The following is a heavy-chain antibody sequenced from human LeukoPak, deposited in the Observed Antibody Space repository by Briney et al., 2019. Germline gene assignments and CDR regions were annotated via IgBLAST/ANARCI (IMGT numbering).Heavy chain of an antibody. CDR2: INPNSGGT. CDR3: ARDYNYYDSSGYLDY. D-gene: IGHD3-22*01. V-gene: IGHV1-2*02. J-gene: IGHJ4*02. Sequence: ASVKVSCKASGYTFTGYYMHWVRQAPGQGLEWMGWINPNSGGTNYAQKFQGRVTMTRDTSISTAYMELSRLRSDDTAVYHCARDYNYYDSSGYLDYWGQGTLVTVSS. CDR1: GYTFTGYY.